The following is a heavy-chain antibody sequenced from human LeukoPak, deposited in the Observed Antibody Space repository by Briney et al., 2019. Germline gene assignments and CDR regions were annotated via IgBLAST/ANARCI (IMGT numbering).Heavy chain of an antibody. J-gene: IGHJ4*02. CDR2: ISAYNGNT. Sequence: ASVKVSCKASGYTFTSYGISWVRQAPGRGLEWMGWISAYNGNTNYAQKLQGRVTMTTDTSTSTAYMELRSLRSDDTAVYYCQMYYDFWSGYYGTDYWGQGTLVTVSS. V-gene: IGHV1-18*01. D-gene: IGHD3-3*01. CDR3: QMYYDFWSGYYGTDY. CDR1: GYTFTSYG.